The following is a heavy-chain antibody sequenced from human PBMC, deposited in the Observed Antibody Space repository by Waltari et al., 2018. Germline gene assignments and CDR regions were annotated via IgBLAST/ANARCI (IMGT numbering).Heavy chain of an antibody. CDR1: GGSISSHY. Sequence: QVQLQESGPGLVKPSETLSLTCTVSGGSISSHYWSWIRQPPGKGLEWIGYIYYSGSTNSNPSLKSRVTISVDTSKNQFSLKLSSVTAADTAVYYCARLAYDSSGYSYYFDYWGQGTLVTVSS. D-gene: IGHD3-22*01. CDR2: IYYSGST. J-gene: IGHJ4*02. V-gene: IGHV4-59*11. CDR3: ARLAYDSSGYSYYFDY.